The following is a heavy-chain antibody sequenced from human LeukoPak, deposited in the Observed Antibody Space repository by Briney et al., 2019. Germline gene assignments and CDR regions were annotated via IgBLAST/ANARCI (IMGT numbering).Heavy chain of an antibody. CDR3: AKDMNSYGSGSSYNPWGPFDS. V-gene: IGHV3-9*01. D-gene: IGHD3-10*01. CDR1: GFTLDDYA. J-gene: IGHJ4*02. CDR2: ISWNSGSI. Sequence: PGGSLRLSCAASGFTLDDYAMHWVRQAPGKGLEWVSGISWNSGSIGYADSVKGRFTISRDNAENSLSLQMNSLTPEDTAFYFCAKDMNSYGSGSSYNPWGPFDSWGQGTLVTVSS.